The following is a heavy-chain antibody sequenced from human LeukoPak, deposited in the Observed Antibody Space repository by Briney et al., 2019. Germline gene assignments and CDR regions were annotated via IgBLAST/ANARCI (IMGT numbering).Heavy chain of an antibody. D-gene: IGHD2-15*01. CDR2: MNPNSGNT. J-gene: IGHJ4*02. CDR3: ARARSYCSGGSCYFYFDY. V-gene: IGHV1-8*01. Sequence: GASVKVSCKASGYTFTSYDINWVRQATGQGLEWMGWMNPNSGNTGYAQKFQGRVTMTRNTSISTAYMELSSLRSEDTAVYYCARARSYCSGGSCYFYFDYWGQGTLVTVSS. CDR1: GYTFTSYD.